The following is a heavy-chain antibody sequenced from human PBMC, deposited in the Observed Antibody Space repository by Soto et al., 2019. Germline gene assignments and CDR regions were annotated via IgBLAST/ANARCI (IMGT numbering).Heavy chain of an antibody. D-gene: IGHD6-13*01. Sequence: GASVKVSCKASGCTFSSYTISLVRQAPGQGLEWIGRIIPILGIANYAQKFQGRVTITADKSTSTAYMELSSLRSEDTAVYYCARKGIAAVGPFFDFWGQGTLVPVSS. CDR3: ARKGIAAVGPFFDF. J-gene: IGHJ3*01. CDR1: GCTFSSYT. V-gene: IGHV1-69*02. CDR2: IIPILGIA.